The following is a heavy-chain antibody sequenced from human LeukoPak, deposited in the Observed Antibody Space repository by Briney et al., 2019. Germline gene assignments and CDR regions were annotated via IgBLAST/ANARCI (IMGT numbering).Heavy chain of an antibody. D-gene: IGHD5-24*01. CDR3: ARVTARDGYNMDY. CDR1: GGTFSSYA. V-gene: IGHV1-69*04. Sequence: VKVSCKASGGTFSSYAISWVRQAPGQGLEWMGRIIPILGIANYAQKFQGRVTITADKSTSTAYMGLSSLRSEDTAVYYCARVTARDGYNMDYWGQGTLVTVSS. CDR2: IIPILGIA. J-gene: IGHJ4*02.